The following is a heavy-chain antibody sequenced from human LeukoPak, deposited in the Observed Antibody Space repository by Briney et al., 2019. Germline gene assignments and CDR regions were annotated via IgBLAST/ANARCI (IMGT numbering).Heavy chain of an antibody. CDR1: GFTFDDYT. V-gene: IGHV3-43*01. J-gene: IGHJ4*02. D-gene: IGHD3-3*01. Sequence: GGSLRLSCAASGFTFDDYTMHWVRQAPGKGLEWVSLISWDGGGTYYADSVKGRFTISRDNAKNTLYLQMDSLRVEDTAVYYCARFSRVEWSFWGQGTLVTVSS. CDR3: ARFSRVEWSF. CDR2: ISWDGGGT.